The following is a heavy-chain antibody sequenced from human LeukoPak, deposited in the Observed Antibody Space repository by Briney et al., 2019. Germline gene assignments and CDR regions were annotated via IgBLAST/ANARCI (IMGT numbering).Heavy chain of an antibody. CDR1: GFTFSRYW. CDR3: ARGWADYYGSGSYREDAFDI. V-gene: IGHV3-7*01. CDR2: IKQDESEK. Sequence: GGALRLSCAASGFTFSRYWMSGLRPAPAKGLDWVANIKQDESEKHYVDSVKGRFTISRDNAKNSLYLQMNSLRAEDTAVYYCARGWADYYGSGSYREDAFDIWGQGTMVTVSS. J-gene: IGHJ3*02. D-gene: IGHD3-10*01.